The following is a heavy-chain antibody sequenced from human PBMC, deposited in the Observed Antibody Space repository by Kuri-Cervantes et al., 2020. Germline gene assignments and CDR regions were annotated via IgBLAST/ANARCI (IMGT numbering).Heavy chain of an antibody. CDR2: INPNSGGT. Sequence: ASVKVSCKASGYTFTGYYMHWVRQAPGQGLEWMGWINPNSGGTNYAQKFQGRVTMTRDTSISTAYMGLSRLRSDDTAVYYCARDWGQIVVVPAAMFSHNWFDPWGQGTLVTVSS. CDR1: GYTFTGYY. D-gene: IGHD2-2*01. J-gene: IGHJ5*02. V-gene: IGHV1-2*02. CDR3: ARDWGQIVVVPAAMFSHNWFDP.